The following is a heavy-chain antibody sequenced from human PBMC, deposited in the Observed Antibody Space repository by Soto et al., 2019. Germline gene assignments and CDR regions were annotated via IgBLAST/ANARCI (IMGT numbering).Heavy chain of an antibody. J-gene: IGHJ4*02. D-gene: IGHD3-9*01. CDR3: ARYYDILTGYFGS. V-gene: IGHV1-69*17. CDR2: IMPVFDIV. Sequence: QVQLVQSETEVKKPGSSVRVSCKASGGPFSSYGITWVRLVPGQGLEWMGGIMPVFDIVNYAQKFQGRVSTTADKSTSTAYMELSSLRSEDTAVYYCARYYDILTGYFGSWGQGTLVTVSS. CDR1: GGPFSSYG.